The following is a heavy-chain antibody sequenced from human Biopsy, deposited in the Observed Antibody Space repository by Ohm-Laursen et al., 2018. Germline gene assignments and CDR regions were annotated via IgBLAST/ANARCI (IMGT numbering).Heavy chain of an antibody. CDR3: ARVFCTSTTCYGLLDN. J-gene: IGHJ4*02. Sequence: ASVKVSCKASGYTFTSYDISWVRQAPGQGLEWMGWISPYNDKTSYPPKLQDRVTITADTSTNTAHMELRSLRSDDTAVYYCARVFCTSTTCYGLLDNWGQGTVVTVSS. CDR1: GYTFTSYD. D-gene: IGHD2/OR15-2a*01. CDR2: ISPYNDKT. V-gene: IGHV1-18*01.